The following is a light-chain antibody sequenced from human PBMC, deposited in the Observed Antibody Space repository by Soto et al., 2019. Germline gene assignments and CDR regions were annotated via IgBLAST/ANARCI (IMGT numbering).Light chain of an antibody. V-gene: IGKV1-33*01. J-gene: IGKJ5*01. CDR1: QNINNY. CDR2: DAS. Sequence: DIQMTQSPSSLSASVGDRVTITCQASQNINNYLNWYQQKPGRAPKLLIYDASNLEAGVPSRFRGSESGTDFTFTISRLQPEDIATYYCQQYENLPTFGQGTRLENK. CDR3: QQYENLPT.